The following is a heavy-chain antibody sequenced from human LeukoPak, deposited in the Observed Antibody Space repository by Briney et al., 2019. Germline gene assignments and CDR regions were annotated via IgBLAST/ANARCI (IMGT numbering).Heavy chain of an antibody. CDR1: GFTFSSYS. D-gene: IGHD1-14*01. J-gene: IGHJ4*02. CDR3: ARDRKKRVDY. CDR2: ISSSSSYI. V-gene: IGHV3-21*01. Sequence: GGSLRLFCAASGFTFSSYSMNWVRQAPGKGLEWVSSISSSSSYIYYADSVKGRFTISRDNAKNSLYLQMNSLRAEDTAVYYCARDRKKRVDYWGQGTLVTVSS.